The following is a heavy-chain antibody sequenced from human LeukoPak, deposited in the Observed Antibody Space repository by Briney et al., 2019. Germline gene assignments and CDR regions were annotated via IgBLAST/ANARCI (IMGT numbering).Heavy chain of an antibody. Sequence: SAKVSCKASGGTFSSYAISWVRQAPGQGLEWMGRIIPILGIANYAQKFQGRVTITADKSTSTAYMELSSLRSEDTAVYYCARAAVAGTFIPYYFDYWGQGTLVTVSS. J-gene: IGHJ4*02. D-gene: IGHD6-19*01. CDR1: GGTFSSYA. CDR3: ARAAVAGTFIPYYFDY. V-gene: IGHV1-69*04. CDR2: IIPILGIA.